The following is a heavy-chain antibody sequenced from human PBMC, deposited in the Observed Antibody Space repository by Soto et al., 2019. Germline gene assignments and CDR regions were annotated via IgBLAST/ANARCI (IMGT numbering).Heavy chain of an antibody. V-gene: IGHV3-23*01. D-gene: IGHD1-1*01. J-gene: IGHJ5*02. Sequence: EVQLLESGGGLVQPGGSLRLSCAVSGFIISDYGVTWVRQAPGKGLEWVSGFSRGGGGTFYADSVKGRFTISRDDPKNTAYLQMNSLGAEDTAVYYCVRWNGFGDRWGQGTLVTVSS. CDR3: VRWNGFGDR. CDR2: FSRGGGGT. CDR1: GFIISDYG.